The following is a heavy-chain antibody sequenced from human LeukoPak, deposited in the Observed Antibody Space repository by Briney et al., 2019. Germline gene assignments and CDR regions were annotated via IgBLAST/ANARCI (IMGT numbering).Heavy chain of an antibody. J-gene: IGHJ4*02. D-gene: IGHD5-18*01. CDR1: GGTFSSYA. CDR3: AREGKIQAETWD. Sequence: ASVKVSCKASGGTFSSYAISWVRQAPGQGREWMGRIIPILGIANYAQKFQGRVTITADKSTSTAHMDLSSLRSEDTAVYYCAREGKIQAETWDWGQGTLVTVSS. V-gene: IGHV1-69*04. CDR2: IIPILGIA.